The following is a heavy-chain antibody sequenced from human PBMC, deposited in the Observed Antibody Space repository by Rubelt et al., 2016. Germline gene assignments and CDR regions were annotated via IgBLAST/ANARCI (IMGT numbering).Heavy chain of an antibody. Sequence: RGSTYYNPSLKSRVTISVDTSKNQFSLKLSSVTAADTAVYYCARDLRRWELLGNYYYYYMDVWGKGTTVTVSS. CDR3: ARDLRRWELLGNYYYYYMDV. CDR2: RGST. J-gene: IGHJ6*03. D-gene: IGHD1-26*01. V-gene: IGHV4-39*07.